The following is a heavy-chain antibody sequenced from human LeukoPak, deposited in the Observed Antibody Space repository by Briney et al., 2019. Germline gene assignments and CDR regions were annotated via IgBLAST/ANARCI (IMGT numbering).Heavy chain of an antibody. CDR2: SRNKANSYTT. CDR3: TRASLSGSYFFY. Sequence: GGSLRLSCVASGFTFSDHYMDWVRQTPGKGLEWVARSRNKANSYTTAYAASGKGRFSISRNDSKNSMFLQMNSLKTDDTAVYYCTRASLSGSYFFYWGQGALVTVSS. CDR1: GFTFSDHY. D-gene: IGHD1-26*01. J-gene: IGHJ4*02. V-gene: IGHV3-72*01.